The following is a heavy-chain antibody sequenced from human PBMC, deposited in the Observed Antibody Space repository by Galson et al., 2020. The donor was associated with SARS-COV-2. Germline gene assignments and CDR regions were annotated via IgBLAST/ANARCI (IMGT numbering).Heavy chain of an antibody. D-gene: IGHD3-22*01. V-gene: IGHV3-30*04. CDR2: ISYDGSNK. Sequence: GESLKISCAASGFPFSSYAMHWVRQAPGKGLEWVAVISYDGSNKYYADSVKGRFTISRDNSKNTLYLQMNSLRAEDTAVYYCARDLLGVTLYGMDVWGQGTTVTVSS. CDR3: ARDLLGVTLYGMDV. J-gene: IGHJ6*02. CDR1: GFPFSSYA.